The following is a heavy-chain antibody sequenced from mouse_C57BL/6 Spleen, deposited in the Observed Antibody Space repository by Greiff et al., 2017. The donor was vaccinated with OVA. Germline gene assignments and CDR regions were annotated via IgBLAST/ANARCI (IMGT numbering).Heavy chain of an antibody. D-gene: IGHD1-1*01. V-gene: IGHV3-6*01. Sequence: ESGPGLVKPSQSLSLTCSVTGYSITSGYYWNWIRQFPGNKLEWMGYISYDGSNNYNPSLKNRISITRDTSKNQFFLKLNSVTTEDTATYYCARYGVEGYFDYWGQGTTLTVSS. J-gene: IGHJ2*01. CDR2: ISYDGSN. CDR3: ARYGVEGYFDY. CDR1: GYSITSGYY.